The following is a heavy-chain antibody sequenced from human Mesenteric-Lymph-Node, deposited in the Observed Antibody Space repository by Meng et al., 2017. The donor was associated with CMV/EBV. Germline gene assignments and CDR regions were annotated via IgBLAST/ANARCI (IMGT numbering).Heavy chain of an antibody. J-gene: IGHJ4*02. V-gene: IGHV1-18*01. D-gene: IGHD6-13*01. CDR3: ARDLYSSSWYGPIDY. CDR1: VYTFTSYG. CDR2: ISAYNGNT. Sequence: SVYTFTSYGISWVRQAPGQGLEWMGWISAYNGNTNYAQKLQGRVTMTTDTSTSTAYMELRSLRSDDTAVYYCARDLYSSSWYGPIDYWGQGTLVTVSS.